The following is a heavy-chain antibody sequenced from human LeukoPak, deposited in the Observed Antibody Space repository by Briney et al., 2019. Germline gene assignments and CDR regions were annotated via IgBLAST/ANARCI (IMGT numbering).Heavy chain of an antibody. J-gene: IGHJ3*02. V-gene: IGHV4-59*11. CDR2: ISHIGST. CDR3: ARDRISINALDM. D-gene: IGHD1-14*01. CDR1: GDSITGHY. Sequence: SETLSLTCSVSGDSITGHYLTWVRQPPGNGLEWIGYISHIGSTNYNPSLKSRVTISVDTSKNQFSLKLTSVTAADTALYYCARDRISINALDMWGQGTMVTVSS.